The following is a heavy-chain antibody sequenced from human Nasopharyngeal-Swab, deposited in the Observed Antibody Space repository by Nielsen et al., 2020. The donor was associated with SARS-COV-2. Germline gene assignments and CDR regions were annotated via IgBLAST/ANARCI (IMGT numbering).Heavy chain of an antibody. Sequence: GESLKISCAASGFTFSSYSMNWVRQAPGKGLEWVSYISSSSSTIYYADSVKGRFTISRDNAKNSLYLQMYSLRAEDTAVYYCARASLVDTSRVNWFDPWGQGTLGTVSS. V-gene: IGHV3-48*04. CDR2: ISSSSSTI. CDR1: GFTFSSYS. J-gene: IGHJ5*02. CDR3: ARASLVDTSRVNWFDP. D-gene: IGHD5-18*01.